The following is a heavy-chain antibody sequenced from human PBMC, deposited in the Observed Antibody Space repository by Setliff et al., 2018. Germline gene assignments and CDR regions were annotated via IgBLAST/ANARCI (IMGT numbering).Heavy chain of an antibody. CDR1: GGSISSSSYY. D-gene: IGHD3-3*01. CDR3: AREKGDPNYNFWSGYYLYYYYGAMGY. CDR2: IYYSGST. J-gene: IGHJ4*02. V-gene: IGHV4-39*07. Sequence: SETLSLTCTVSGGSISSSSYYWGWIRQPPGKGLEWIGSIYYSGSTYYNPSLKSRVTISVDTSKNQFSLKLSSVTAADTAVYYCAREKGDPNYNFWSGYYLYYYYGAMGYWGQGTLVTVSS.